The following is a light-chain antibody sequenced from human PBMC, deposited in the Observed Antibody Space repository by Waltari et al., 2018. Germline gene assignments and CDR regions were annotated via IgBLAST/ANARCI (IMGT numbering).Light chain of an antibody. CDR2: GNG. CDR1: SYNIGAGSD. Sequence: QSALPQPLSLSGAPGQRVTLSCPGSSYNIGAGSDVHGYQLLPGPAPKLLIYGNGNRPSGVPVRFSGSKSGTSAALAITGLQAEDEAGYYCQSYDSSLSGSVFGGGTKLTVL. V-gene: IGLV1-40*01. J-gene: IGLJ2*01. CDR3: QSYDSSLSGSV.